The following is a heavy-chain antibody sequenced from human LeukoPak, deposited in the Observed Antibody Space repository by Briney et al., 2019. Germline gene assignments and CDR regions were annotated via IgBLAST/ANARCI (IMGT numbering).Heavy chain of an antibody. D-gene: IGHD1-26*01. CDR2: ISSSGSTI. J-gene: IGHJ3*02. CDR3: AKPPRRDGSDTAGAFDI. CDR1: GFTFSDYY. Sequence: GGSLRLSCAASGFTFSDYYMSWIRQAPGKGLEWVSYISSSGSTIYYADSVKGRFTISRDNSKNTLYLQMNSLRAEDTAVYYCAKPPRRDGSDTAGAFDIWGQGTMVTVSS. V-gene: IGHV3-11*01.